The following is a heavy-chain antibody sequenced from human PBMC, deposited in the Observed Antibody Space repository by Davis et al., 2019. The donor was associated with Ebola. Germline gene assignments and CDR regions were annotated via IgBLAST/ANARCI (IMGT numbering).Heavy chain of an antibody. J-gene: IGHJ6*02. V-gene: IGHV3-23*01. CDR1: GFTFSSYA. Sequence: GESLKISCAASGFTFSSYAMSWVRQAPGKGLEWVSAISGSGGSTYYADSVKGRFTISRDNSKNTLYLQMNSLRAEDTAVYYCAKGLITIFEGYYYGMDVWGQGTTVTVSS. CDR3: AKGLITIFEGYYYGMDV. CDR2: ISGSGGST. D-gene: IGHD3-3*01.